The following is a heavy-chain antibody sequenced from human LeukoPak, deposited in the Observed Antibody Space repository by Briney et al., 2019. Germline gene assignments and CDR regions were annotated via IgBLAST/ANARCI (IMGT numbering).Heavy chain of an antibody. CDR3: ARDYYDSSGYQQFDY. Sequence: GASVKVSCKASGYTFTSYYMHWVRQAPGQGLEWMGWINPNSGGTNYAQKFQGRVTMTRDTSISTAYMELSRLRSDDTAVYYCARDYYDSSGYQQFDYWGQGTLVTVSS. CDR1: GYTFTSYY. J-gene: IGHJ4*02. V-gene: IGHV1-2*02. CDR2: INPNSGGT. D-gene: IGHD3-22*01.